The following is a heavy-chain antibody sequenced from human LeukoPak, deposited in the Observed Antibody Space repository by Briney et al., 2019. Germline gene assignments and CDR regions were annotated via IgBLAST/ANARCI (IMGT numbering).Heavy chain of an antibody. CDR3: ARGFTRYYDILTGYVETDY. CDR1: GYTFTGYY. V-gene: IGHV1-2*02. Sequence: ASVKVSCKASGYTFTGYYMHWVRQAPGQGLEWMGWINPNSGGTNCAQKFQGRVTMTRDTSISTAYMELSRLRSDDTAVYYCARGFTRYYDILTGYVETDYWGQGTLVTVSS. J-gene: IGHJ4*02. CDR2: INPNSGGT. D-gene: IGHD3-9*01.